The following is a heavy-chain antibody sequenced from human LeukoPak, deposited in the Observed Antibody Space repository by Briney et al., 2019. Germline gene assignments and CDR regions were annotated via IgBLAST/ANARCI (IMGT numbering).Heavy chain of an antibody. J-gene: IGHJ3*02. V-gene: IGHV3-66*01. Sequence: GGSLRLSCAASGFTVSSNYMSWVRQAPGKGLEWVSVIYSGGSTYYADSVKGRFTISRDNSKNTLYLQMNSLRAEDTAVYYCARDRSSSWLLRGYAFDIWGQGTMVTVSS. CDR1: GFTVSSNY. CDR3: ARDRSSSWLLRGYAFDI. D-gene: IGHD6-13*01. CDR2: IYSGGST.